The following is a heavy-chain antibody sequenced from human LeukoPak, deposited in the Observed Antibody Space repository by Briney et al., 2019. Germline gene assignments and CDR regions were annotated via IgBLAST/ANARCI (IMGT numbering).Heavy chain of an antibody. CDR2: ISAYNGNT. Sequence: GASVTVSCKASGYTFTSYGISWVRQAPGQGLEWMGWISAYNGNTNYAQKLQGRVTMTTDTSTSTAYMELRSLRSDDTAVYYCASSVRYFDWFYYYYGMDVWGQGTTVTVSS. V-gene: IGHV1-18*01. CDR3: ASSVRYFDWFYYYYGMDV. J-gene: IGHJ6*02. CDR1: GYTFTSYG. D-gene: IGHD3-9*01.